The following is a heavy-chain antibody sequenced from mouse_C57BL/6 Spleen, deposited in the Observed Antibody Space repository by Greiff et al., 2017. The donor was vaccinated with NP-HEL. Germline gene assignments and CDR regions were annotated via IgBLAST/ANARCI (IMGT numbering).Heavy chain of an antibody. CDR1: GYAFTNYL. V-gene: IGHV1-54*01. CDR2: INPGSGGT. J-gene: IGHJ4*01. Sequence: VKLQESGAELVRPGTSVKVSCKASGYAFTNYLIEWVKQRPGQGLEWIGVINPGSGGTNYNEKFKGKATLTADKSSSTAYMQLSSLTSEDSAVYFCARMEMDYAMDYWGQGTSVTVSS. D-gene: IGHD2-3*01. CDR3: ARMEMDYAMDY.